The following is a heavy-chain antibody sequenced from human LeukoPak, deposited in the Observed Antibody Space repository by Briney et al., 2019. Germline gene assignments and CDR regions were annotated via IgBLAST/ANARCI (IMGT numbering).Heavy chain of an antibody. Sequence: GGSLRLSCAASGFTFSSYAMSWVRQAPGKGLEWVSAISGSGGSTYYADSVKGRFTISRDNYKNTLYLQMHSLSAEDTAVYYCARECVTGAGGFDYWGQGTLVTVSS. CDR2: ISGSGGST. D-gene: IGHD7-27*01. V-gene: IGHV3-23*01. CDR1: GFTFSSYA. CDR3: ARECVTGAGGFDY. J-gene: IGHJ4*02.